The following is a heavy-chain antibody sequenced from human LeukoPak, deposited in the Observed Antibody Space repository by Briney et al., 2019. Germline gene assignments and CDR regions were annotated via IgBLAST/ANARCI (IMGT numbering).Heavy chain of an antibody. D-gene: IGHD4-17*01. V-gene: IGHV3-64D*09. J-gene: IGHJ3*02. CDR2: ISSYGGGT. CDR3: VEVYGDSRNDAFDI. CDR1: GFSFSNHV. Sequence: GGSLRLSCSGSGFSFSNHVMHWVRQAPGKGLEYVSGISSYGGGTYYADSVKGRFTISRDNSRNTLYLQMNSLRAEDTAVYYCVEVYGDSRNDAFDIWGEGTTVTVSS.